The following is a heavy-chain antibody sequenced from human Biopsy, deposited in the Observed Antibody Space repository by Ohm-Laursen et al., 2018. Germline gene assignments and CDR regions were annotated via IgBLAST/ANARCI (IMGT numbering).Heavy chain of an antibody. CDR2: IKWNSGKI. CDR3: ARDTGTMVRGVLYQ. D-gene: IGHD3-10*01. J-gene: IGHJ4*02. CDR1: GFNLGDYA. V-gene: IGHV3-9*01. Sequence: LSLTCAATGFNLGDYAMHWVRQVPGKGLEWVSGIKWNSGKIDYADSVKGRFTISRDNAKNSLYPHMNSLRTEDSAFYYCARDTGTMVRGVLYQWGQGTQVTVSS.